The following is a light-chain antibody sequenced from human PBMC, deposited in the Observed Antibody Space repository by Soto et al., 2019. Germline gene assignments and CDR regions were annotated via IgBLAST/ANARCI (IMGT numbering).Light chain of an antibody. CDR1: SSNIGRNT. V-gene: IGLV1-44*01. CDR2: SNY. Sequence: QAVVTQPPSASGTPGQRVTISCSGSSSNIGRNTVNWYQQLPGTAPKLLIYSNYHRPSGVPDRFSGSKSGTSASLAISGLQSEDEADYYCAAWDDSLNGNWVFGGGTKVTVL. J-gene: IGLJ3*02. CDR3: AAWDDSLNGNWV.